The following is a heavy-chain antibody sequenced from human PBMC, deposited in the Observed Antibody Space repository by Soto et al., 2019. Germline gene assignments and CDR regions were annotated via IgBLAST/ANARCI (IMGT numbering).Heavy chain of an antibody. D-gene: IGHD5-18*01. CDR2: IHYSGNT. J-gene: IGHJ5*01. CDR1: GGSISNYY. CDR3: VRDRKDSKAWFDS. Sequence: QVQLQESGPGLVTPSETLSLTCSLSGGSISNYYHSWIRQSPGRGLEWIGQIHYSGNTNYNPAQQDRHTLSVDTAKNHSYLTLTSETSTDTAVYFCVRDRKDSKAWFDSWGQGAMVTVSS. V-gene: IGHV4-59*01.